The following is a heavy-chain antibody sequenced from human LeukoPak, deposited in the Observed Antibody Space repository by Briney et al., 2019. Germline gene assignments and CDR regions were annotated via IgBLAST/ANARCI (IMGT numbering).Heavy chain of an antibody. CDR3: ARDSVSGWYSGGMDV. CDR1: GYTFTGYY. V-gene: IGHV1-2*04. J-gene: IGHJ6*02. CDR2: INPNSGGT. D-gene: IGHD6-19*01. Sequence: GASVTVSCKASGYTFTGYYMHWVRQAPGQGLEWMGWINPNSGGTNYAQKFQGWVTMTRDTSISTAYMELSRLRSDDTAVYYCARDSVSGWYSGGMDVWGQGTTVTVSS.